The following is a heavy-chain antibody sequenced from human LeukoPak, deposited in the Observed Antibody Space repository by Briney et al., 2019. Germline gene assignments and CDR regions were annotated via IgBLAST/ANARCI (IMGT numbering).Heavy chain of an antibody. CDR2: IYYSGST. Sequence: SETLSLTCTVSGGSISSYYWSWIRQPPGKGLEWIGYIYYSGSTNYNPSLKSRVTISVDTSKNQFSLKLSSVTAANTAVYYCARSPGITIFGVVITNNWFDPWGQGTLVTVSS. D-gene: IGHD3-3*01. CDR1: GGSISSYY. V-gene: IGHV4-59*01. J-gene: IGHJ5*02. CDR3: ARSPGITIFGVVITNNWFDP.